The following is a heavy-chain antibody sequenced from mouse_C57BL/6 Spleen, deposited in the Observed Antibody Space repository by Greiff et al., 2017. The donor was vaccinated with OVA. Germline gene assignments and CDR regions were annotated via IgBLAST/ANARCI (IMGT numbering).Heavy chain of an antibody. Sequence: EVQLQQSGAELVRPGASVKLSCTASGFNIKDDYMHWVKQRPEQGLEWIGWIDPENGDTEYASKFQGKATITADTSSNTAYLQLSSLTSEDTAVNYCTTRLVGAWFAYWGQGTLVTVSA. V-gene: IGHV14-4*01. CDR1: GFNIKDDY. CDR3: TTRLVGAWFAY. CDR2: IDPENGDT. J-gene: IGHJ3*01. D-gene: IGHD1-3*01.